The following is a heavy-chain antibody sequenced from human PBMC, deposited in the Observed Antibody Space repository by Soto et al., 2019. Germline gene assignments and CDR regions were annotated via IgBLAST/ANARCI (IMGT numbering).Heavy chain of an antibody. J-gene: IGHJ4*02. D-gene: IGHD2-15*01. V-gene: IGHV3-64D*08. CDR2: ILSNGGSP. Sequence: GGSLRLSCSASGFTFSDYAMHWVRQAPGKGLEFVSSILSNGGSPNYADSVKGRFTISRDNSKNTLYLQMSSLRPEDTAVYYCTRPRWYENRWSALEYWGQGTLVTVSS. CDR1: GFTFSDYA. CDR3: TRPRWYENRWSALEY.